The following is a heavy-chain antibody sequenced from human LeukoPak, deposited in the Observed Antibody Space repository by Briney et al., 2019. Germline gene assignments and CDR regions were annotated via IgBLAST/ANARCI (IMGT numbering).Heavy chain of an antibody. D-gene: IGHD3-3*01. J-gene: IGHJ4*02. CDR2: IGGLGSST. CDR3: ARDPGVVAFHYFDF. CDR1: GFTFSSHA. Sequence: GGSLRPSCAASGFTFSSHAMAWVRQAPGKGLEWVSAIGGLGSSTYYGDSVKGRFTISRDNSKNTVYLQMDSLRVEDTAVYYCARDPGVVAFHYFDFWGQGTLITVSS. V-gene: IGHV3-23*01.